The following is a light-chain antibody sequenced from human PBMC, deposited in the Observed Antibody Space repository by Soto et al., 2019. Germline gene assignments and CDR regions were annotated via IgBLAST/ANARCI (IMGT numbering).Light chain of an antibody. CDR2: EVS. CDR1: SSDVGSYNY. V-gene: IGLV2-14*01. Sequence: QSALTQPASVSGSPGQSITISCTGTSSDVGSYNYVSWYQQHPGKAPKLMIFEVSNRPSGVSNRFSGSKSGNTASLTISGLQAEDEADYYCTSYTSGTYVFGTATKFTVL. CDR3: TSYTSGTYV. J-gene: IGLJ1*01.